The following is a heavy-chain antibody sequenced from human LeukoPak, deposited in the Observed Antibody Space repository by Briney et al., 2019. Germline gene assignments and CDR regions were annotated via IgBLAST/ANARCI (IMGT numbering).Heavy chain of an antibody. CDR3: ASGGGPNLPFDY. J-gene: IGHJ4*02. D-gene: IGHD4-23*01. CDR1: GDSVSSNSAA. Sequence: ASQTLSLTCAISGDSVSSNSAAWNWIRQSPSRGLEWLGRTYYRSKWYNDYAVSVKSRITINPDTSKSQFSLQLNSVTPEDTAVYYCASGGGPNLPFDYWGQGTLVTVSS. CDR2: TYYRSKWYN. V-gene: IGHV6-1*01.